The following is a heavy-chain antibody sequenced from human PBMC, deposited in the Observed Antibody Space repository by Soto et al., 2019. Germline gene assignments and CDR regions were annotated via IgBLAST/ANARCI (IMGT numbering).Heavy chain of an antibody. V-gene: IGHV4-39*01. CDR2: IYYSGST. Sequence: SETLSLTCTVSGGSISSSSYYWGRISQPPGKGLEWIGSIYYSGSTYYNPSLKSRVTISVDTSKNQFSLKLSSVTAADTAVYYCARHTRVRGAPSYMDVWGKGTTVTVSS. CDR1: GGSISSSSYY. D-gene: IGHD3-10*01. J-gene: IGHJ6*03. CDR3: ARHTRVRGAPSYMDV.